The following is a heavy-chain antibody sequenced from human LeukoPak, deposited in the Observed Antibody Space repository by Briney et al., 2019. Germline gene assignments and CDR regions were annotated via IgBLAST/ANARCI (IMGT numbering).Heavy chain of an antibody. D-gene: IGHD4-23*01. CDR1: GFTFSNYE. CDR2: ISSSGSTI. Sequence: GGSLRLSCAASGFTFSNYEMNWVRQAPGKGLEWVSYISSSGSTIYYADSVKGRFTISRDNAKNSLYLQMNSLRAEDTAVYYCARRWGYYFDYWGQGTLVTVSS. V-gene: IGHV3-48*03. J-gene: IGHJ4*02. CDR3: ARRWGYYFDY.